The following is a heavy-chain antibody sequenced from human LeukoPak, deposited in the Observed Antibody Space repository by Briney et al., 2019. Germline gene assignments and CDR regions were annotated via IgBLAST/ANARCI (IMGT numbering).Heavy chain of an antibody. Sequence: SETLSLTCAVYGGSFSGYYWSWIRQPPGKGLEWIGEINHSGSTNYNPSLKSRVTISVDTSKNQFSLKLSSVTAADTAVYYCARRGSSGYYPAFGIWGQGTMVTVSS. CDR1: GGSFSGYY. CDR2: INHSGST. CDR3: ARRGSSGYYPAFGI. D-gene: IGHD3-22*01. J-gene: IGHJ3*02. V-gene: IGHV4-34*01.